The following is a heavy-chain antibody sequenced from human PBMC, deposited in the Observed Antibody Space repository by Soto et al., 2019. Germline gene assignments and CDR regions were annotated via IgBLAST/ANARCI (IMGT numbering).Heavy chain of an antibody. CDR3: ARHPVSGSYAYYYGMDV. CDR2: IIPIFGTA. V-gene: IGHV1-69*12. J-gene: IGHJ6*02. Sequence: QVQLVQSRAEVKKPGSSVKVSCKASGGTFSSYAISWVRQAPGQGLEWMGGIIPIFGTASYAQKFQGRVTITADESTSTAYMELSSLRSEDTAVYYCARHPVSGSYAYYYGMDVWGQGTTVTVSS. D-gene: IGHD1-26*01. CDR1: GGTFSSYA.